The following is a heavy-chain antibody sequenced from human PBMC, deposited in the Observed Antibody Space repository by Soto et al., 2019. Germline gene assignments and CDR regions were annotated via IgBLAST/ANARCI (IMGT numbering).Heavy chain of an antibody. CDR1: GGSFSGYY. D-gene: IGHD3-10*01. Sequence: PSETLSLTCAVYGGSFSGYYWSWIRQPPGKGLEWIGEINHSGSTNYNPSLKSRVTISVDTSKNQFSLKLSSVTAADTAVYYCARFRITMVRGVANWFDPWGQGTLVTVSS. CDR2: INHSGST. V-gene: IGHV4-34*01. CDR3: ARFRITMVRGVANWFDP. J-gene: IGHJ5*02.